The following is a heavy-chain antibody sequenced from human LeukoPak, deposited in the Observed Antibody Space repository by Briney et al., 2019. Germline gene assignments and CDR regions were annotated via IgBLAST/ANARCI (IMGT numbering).Heavy chain of an antibody. J-gene: IGHJ2*01. CDR1: GYTFTSYY. Sequence: ASVKVSCKASGYTFTSYYMHWVRQAPGQGLEWMGIINPSGGSTSYAQKFQGRVTMTRDTSTSTVYMELSSLRSEDTAVYYCARDSGGNRSYWYFDLWGRGTLVTVSS. CDR3: ARDSGGNRSYWYFDL. D-gene: IGHD4-23*01. CDR2: INPSGGST. V-gene: IGHV1-46*01.